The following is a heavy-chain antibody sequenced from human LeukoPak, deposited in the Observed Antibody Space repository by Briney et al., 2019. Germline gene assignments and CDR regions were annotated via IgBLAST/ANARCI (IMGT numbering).Heavy chain of an antibody. CDR3: ARPNRGAPFDY. J-gene: IGHJ4*02. D-gene: IGHD1-14*01. CDR1: GYSFTNYW. V-gene: IGHV5-51*01. Sequence: GESLKISCAGSGYSFTNYWIGRVRQMPGKGLEWMGIIYPGDSDTKYSPSFQGQVTISADKSISTAYLQWSSLKASDTAIYYCARPNRGAPFDYWGQGTLVTVSS. CDR2: IYPGDSDT.